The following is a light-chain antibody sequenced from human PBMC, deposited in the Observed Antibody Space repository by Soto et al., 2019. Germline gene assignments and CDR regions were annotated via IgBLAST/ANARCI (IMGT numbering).Light chain of an antibody. J-gene: IGKJ1*01. CDR3: EQYNSYSWT. V-gene: IGKV1-5*01. CDR2: DAS. Sequence: DIQMTQSPSTLSASVGDRVTITCRASQSISSWLAWYQQKPGKAPKLLIYDASSLESGVPSRFSGSGSGTEFTLTISSLQPDDFAIYDCEQYNSYSWTFGQGTKVEIK. CDR1: QSISSW.